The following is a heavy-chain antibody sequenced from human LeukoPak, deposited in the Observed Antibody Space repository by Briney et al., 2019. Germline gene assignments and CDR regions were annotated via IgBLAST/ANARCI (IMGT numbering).Heavy chain of an antibody. CDR2: IYYTGNT. J-gene: IGHJ6*03. Sequence: PSETLSLTCTVSGGSISSSRYYGGWIRQPPGKGLEWIGYIYYTGNTNYNPSLKRRVTISVDTSKNQFSLKLSSVTAADTAVYYCARGVRGQQLVYYYYYYMDVWGKGTTVTVSS. V-gene: IGHV4-61*05. D-gene: IGHD6-13*01. CDR1: GGSISSSRYY. CDR3: ARGVRGQQLVYYYYYYMDV.